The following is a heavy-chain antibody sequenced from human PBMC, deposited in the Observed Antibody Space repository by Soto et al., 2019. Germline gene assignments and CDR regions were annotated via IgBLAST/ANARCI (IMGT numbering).Heavy chain of an antibody. Sequence: SETLSLTCTVSGGSISSYYWSWIRQPPGKGLEWIGYIYYSGSTNYNPTLKSRVTISVDTSKNQFSLELSSVTAADTAVYYCARVPSDYSDAFDIWGQGTMVTVSS. CDR3: ARVPSDYSDAFDI. J-gene: IGHJ3*02. D-gene: IGHD4-4*01. CDR1: GGSISSYY. CDR2: IYYSGST. V-gene: IGHV4-59*01.